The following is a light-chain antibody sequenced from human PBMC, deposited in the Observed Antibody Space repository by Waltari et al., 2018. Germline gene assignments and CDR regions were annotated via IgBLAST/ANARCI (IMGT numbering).Light chain of an antibody. CDR3: QQYYNYPYT. J-gene: IGKJ2*01. CDR2: WAS. CDR1: QTLLWSFNKRDY. V-gene: IGKV4-1*01. Sequence: DIVLSQSPDSLTVSLGATASINLRSSQTLLWSFNKRDYLAWYQQRPGHPPRLLFYWASTRESGVPDRFSGSGSGTDFTLTITSLQAEDVAIYYCQQYYNYPYTFGQGTKLEIK.